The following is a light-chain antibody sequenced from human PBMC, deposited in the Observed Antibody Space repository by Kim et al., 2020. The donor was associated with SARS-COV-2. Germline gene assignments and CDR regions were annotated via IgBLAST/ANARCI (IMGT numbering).Light chain of an antibody. V-gene: IGKV4-1*01. CDR3: HQYYDPPPT. CDR2: WAS. CDR1: QSVLYTAKNKNY. Sequence: ATISCKSSQSVLYTAKNKNYLSWYQQKPGQPPKLLIYWASTRESGVPDRFSGGGSGTDFSLTITSLQAEDVAVYYCHQYYDPPPTFGQGTKVDIK. J-gene: IGKJ1*01.